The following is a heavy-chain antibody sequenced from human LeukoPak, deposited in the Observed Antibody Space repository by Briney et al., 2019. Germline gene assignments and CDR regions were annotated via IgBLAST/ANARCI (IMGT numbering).Heavy chain of an antibody. V-gene: IGHV4-59*08. D-gene: IGHD6-6*01. CDR3: ARLSSTLYYSMDV. CDR1: GGSISSYY. J-gene: IGHJ6*02. CDR2: IQNSAIYRAKI. Sequence: SETLSLTCAVSGGSISSYYWTWIRQPPGKGLEWVGYIQNSAIYRAKIKSSPSLQSRVSLSIDTSKNQVSLTVNSMTAADTAVYYCARLSSTLYYSMDVWGPGTAVTVSS.